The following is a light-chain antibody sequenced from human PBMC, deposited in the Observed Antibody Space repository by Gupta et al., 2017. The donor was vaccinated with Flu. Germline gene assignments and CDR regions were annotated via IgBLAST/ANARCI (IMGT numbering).Light chain of an antibody. CDR1: QGISNH. CDR2: AAS. CDR3: QKYNDVPYT. J-gene: IGKJ2*01. Sequence: DIQMTRSPSSLSASVGDRVTITCRASQGISNHLAWYQYKPGEVPKLLISAASTLQSGVPSRFSGDGSGTDFTLTISSLQPEDVATYYCQKYNDVPYTFGQGTKLEIK. V-gene: IGKV1-27*01.